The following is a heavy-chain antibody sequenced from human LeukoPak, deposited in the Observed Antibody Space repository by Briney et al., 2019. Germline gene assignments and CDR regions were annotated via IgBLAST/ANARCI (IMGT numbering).Heavy chain of an antibody. V-gene: IGHV3-30*02. Sequence: GGSMRLSCAASGFSFSSYGMRCVRQAPRRGLEWVAFILYDGSNKYYADSVKGRFTISRDNSKNTLYLQMNSLRAEDTAVYYCAKLATYYYGSGSYIASDWGQGTLVTVSS. CDR3: AKLATYYYGSGSYIASD. CDR1: GFSFSSYG. J-gene: IGHJ4*02. D-gene: IGHD3-10*01. CDR2: ILYDGSNK.